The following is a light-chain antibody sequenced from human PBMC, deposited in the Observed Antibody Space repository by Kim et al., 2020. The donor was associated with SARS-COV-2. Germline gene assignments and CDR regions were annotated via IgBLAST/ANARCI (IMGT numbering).Light chain of an antibody. V-gene: IGLV2-14*03. Sequence: GQSITISCTGSSSDIGRYIYISWFQQYPGEAPKLIIYDVSKRPSGVSARFSGSKSGNTASLTISGLQADDEADYYCNSHTGGGSWVFGGGTQLTVL. CDR2: DVS. CDR3: NSHTGGGSWV. J-gene: IGLJ3*02. CDR1: SSDIGRYIY.